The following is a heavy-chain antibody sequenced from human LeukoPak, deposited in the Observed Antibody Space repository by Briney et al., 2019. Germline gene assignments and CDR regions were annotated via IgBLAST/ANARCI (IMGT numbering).Heavy chain of an antibody. CDR3: AREGDKPVDTAMVTVDYYGMDV. D-gene: IGHD5-18*01. CDR2: ISSSSSYI. Sequence: TSGGSLRLSCAASGFTFSSYSMNWVRQAPGKGLEWVSSISSSSSYIYYADSVKGRFTISRDNAKNSLYLQMNSLRAEDTAVYFCAREGDKPVDTAMVTVDYYGMDVWGQGTTVTVSS. V-gene: IGHV3-21*01. CDR1: GFTFSSYS. J-gene: IGHJ6*02.